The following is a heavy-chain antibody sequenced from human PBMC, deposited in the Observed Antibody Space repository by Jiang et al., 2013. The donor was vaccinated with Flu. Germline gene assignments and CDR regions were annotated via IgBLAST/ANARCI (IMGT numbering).Heavy chain of an antibody. CDR3: ASNNGYFRSVFDY. CDR1: GVSIRAYY. J-gene: IGHJ4*02. Sequence: SGPGLVKPSETLSLTCTVSGVSIRAYYWSWIRQSPGKGLEWIGYGYHSGDIRYNDSFKRRATISVDTSKKAASLRLSSVTTADTAVYYCASNNGYFRSVFDYWGQGVPVSVSA. D-gene: IGHD3-22*01. CDR2: GYHSGDI. V-gene: IGHV4-59*01.